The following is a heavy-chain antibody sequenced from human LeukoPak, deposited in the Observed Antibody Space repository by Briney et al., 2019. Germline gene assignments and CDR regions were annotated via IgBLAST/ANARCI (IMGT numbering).Heavy chain of an antibody. CDR2: IIPIFGTA. Sequence: SVKVSCKVSGGTFSSYAITWVRQAPGQGLEWMGGIIPIFGTANYAQKFQGRVTITTDESTSTAYVELSSLRSEDTAVYYCARVGYGSSSPFDYWGQGTLVTVSS. V-gene: IGHV1-69*05. CDR1: GGTFSSYA. CDR3: ARVGYGSSSPFDY. J-gene: IGHJ4*02. D-gene: IGHD6-6*01.